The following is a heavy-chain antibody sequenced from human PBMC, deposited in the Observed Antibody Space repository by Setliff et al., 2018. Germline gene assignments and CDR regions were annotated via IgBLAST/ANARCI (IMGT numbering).Heavy chain of an antibody. D-gene: IGHD3-10*01. CDR1: GGSFSDYY. CDR3: ARVLVLGYNWFDP. V-gene: IGHV4-34*01. CDR2: INHSGST. Sequence: PSETLSLTCTVSGGSFSDYYWSWIRQSPGKGLEWIGEINHSGSTNYNPSLKTRVAISVDTSKNQFSLKVNSVTAADTAVYFCARVLVLGYNWFDPWGRGTLVTVSS. J-gene: IGHJ5*02.